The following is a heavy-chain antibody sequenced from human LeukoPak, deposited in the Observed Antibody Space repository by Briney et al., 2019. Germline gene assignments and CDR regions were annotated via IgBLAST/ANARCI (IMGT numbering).Heavy chain of an antibody. Sequence: SGTLSLTCAVSGGSISSSNWWSWVRQPPGKGLEWIGEIYHSGSTNYNPSLKSRVTISVDKSKNQFSLKLSSVTAADTAVYYCAREGGSKITMVRGRSYFQHWGQGTLVTVSS. J-gene: IGHJ1*01. D-gene: IGHD3-10*01. CDR2: IYHSGST. V-gene: IGHV4-4*02. CDR3: AREGGSKITMVRGRSYFQH. CDR1: GGSISSSNW.